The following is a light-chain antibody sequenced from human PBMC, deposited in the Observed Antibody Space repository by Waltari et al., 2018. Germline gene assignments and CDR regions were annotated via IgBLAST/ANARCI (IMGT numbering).Light chain of an antibody. CDR3: CSYAGSAPRLV. V-gene: IGLV2-23*02. Sequence: QSALTQPASVSGSPGQSITISCTGTSNNVGSYDLVSWYQFRPGQVPKLLSYEVLKRPSGVSDRFSGSKSDNTASLTISRLQAEDEAAYYCCSYAGSAPRLVFGGGTNLTVL. CDR1: SNNVGSYDL. J-gene: IGLJ3*02. CDR2: EVL.